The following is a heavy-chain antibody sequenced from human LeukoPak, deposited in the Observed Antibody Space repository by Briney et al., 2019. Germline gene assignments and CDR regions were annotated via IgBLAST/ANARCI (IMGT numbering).Heavy chain of an antibody. D-gene: IGHD1-26*01. CDR1: EFTFSSYA. V-gene: IGHV3-23*01. Sequence: PGGSLRLSCAASEFTFSSYAMSWVRQAPGKGLEWVSAISGSGGSTYYADSVKGRFTTSRDNSKNTLYLQMNSLRAEDTAVYYCAKDGTSGSYIDYWGQGTLVTVSS. J-gene: IGHJ4*02. CDR2: ISGSGGST. CDR3: AKDGTSGSYIDY.